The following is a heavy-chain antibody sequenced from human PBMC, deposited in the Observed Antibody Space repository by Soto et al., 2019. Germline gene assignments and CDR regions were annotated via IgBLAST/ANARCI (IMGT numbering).Heavy chain of an antibody. CDR2: ISYDGSNK. CDR1: GFTFSSYG. CDR3: AKSPFDY. J-gene: IGHJ4*02. Sequence: GGSLRLSCAASGFTFSSYGMHWVRQAPGKGLEWVAVISYDGSNKYYADSVKGRFTISRDNSKNTLYLQMDSLRAEDTAVYYCAKSPFDYWGQGTLVTVSS. V-gene: IGHV3-30*18.